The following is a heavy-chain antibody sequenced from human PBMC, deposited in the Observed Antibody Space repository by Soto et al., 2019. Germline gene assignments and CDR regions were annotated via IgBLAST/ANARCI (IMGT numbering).Heavy chain of an antibody. CDR2: INPNSGDT. Sequence: QVQLVQSGAEVKKPGASVTVSCKASGYTFSDYYLHWVRQAPGQGPERMGWINPNSGDTKYAQKFRGRVTMTRDTSVRTAFMELNRLKSDDTAVYYCARESGGATATLDYYYFYMDVWGKGTTVTVSS. CDR1: GYTFSDYY. D-gene: IGHD5-12*01. CDR3: ARESGGATATLDYYYFYMDV. J-gene: IGHJ6*03. V-gene: IGHV1-2*02.